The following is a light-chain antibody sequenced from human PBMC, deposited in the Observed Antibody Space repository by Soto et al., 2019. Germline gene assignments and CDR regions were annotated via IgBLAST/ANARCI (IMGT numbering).Light chain of an antibody. J-gene: IGKJ5*01. Sequence: DIVMTQSPECLAVSLGERATIKCESSQTVFFSTSNKNYLAWYQQRPGQPPKLLIYWASIRESGVPARFSGSGSGTDFTLTISSLQAEDVAVYYCQQYYSSITFGQGTRLEIK. V-gene: IGKV4-1*01. CDR1: QTVFFSTSNKNY. CDR2: WAS. CDR3: QQYYSSIT.